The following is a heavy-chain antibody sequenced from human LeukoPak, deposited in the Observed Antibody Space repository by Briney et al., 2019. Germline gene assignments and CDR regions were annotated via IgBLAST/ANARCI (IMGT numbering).Heavy chain of an antibody. Sequence: GGSLRLSCAASGFTFTRYGMVWVRQAPGKGLEWVSYISGSTSAVYYADSVRGRFTISRDNAKNSLYLQMNSLRDDDTAVYYCARRERQSANSYYFDYWGQGTLVTVSS. CDR3: ARRERQSANSYYFDY. CDR1: GFTFTRYG. V-gene: IGHV3-48*02. D-gene: IGHD4-23*01. J-gene: IGHJ4*02. CDR2: ISGSTSAV.